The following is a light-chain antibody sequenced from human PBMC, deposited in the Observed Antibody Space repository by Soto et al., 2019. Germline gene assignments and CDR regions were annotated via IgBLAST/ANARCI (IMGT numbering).Light chain of an antibody. V-gene: IGLV1-47*02. CDR2: AND. CDR1: VCNIGTFY. J-gene: IGLJ2*01. CDR3: TSWDDNLSAVV. Sequence: QSVLTQPPSTSAAPGQGVSISCSGSVCNIGTFYVSWYQHFPGTAPKLLIYANDQRPSGVPDRFSASKSGTSGSLAISGLQSEDAADYYCTSWDDNLSAVVFGGGTKLTVL.